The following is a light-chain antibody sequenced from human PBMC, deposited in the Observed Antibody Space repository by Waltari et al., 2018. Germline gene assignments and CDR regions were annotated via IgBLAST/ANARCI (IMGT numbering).Light chain of an antibody. V-gene: IGLV1-51*02. CDR3: GTWDTTLRGVV. Sequence: QSVLTQPPSVSAAPGQTVTISSSGSSSTIGTNYISWYQHLPGAAPKLLISENNKRHSGIPDRFSGSKSGTSGTLDIIGLQIGDEADYYCGTWDTTLRGVVFGGGTRLTVL. CDR1: SSTIGTNY. J-gene: IGLJ2*01. CDR2: ENN.